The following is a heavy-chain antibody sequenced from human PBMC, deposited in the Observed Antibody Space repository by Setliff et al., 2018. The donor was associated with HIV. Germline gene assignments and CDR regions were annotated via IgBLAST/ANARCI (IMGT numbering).Heavy chain of an antibody. J-gene: IGHJ4*02. CDR2: ISGSGGST. V-gene: IGHV3-23*01. Sequence: ETLRLSCAASGFTFSSYAMSWVRQAPGKGLEWVSAISGSGGSTYYADTVKGRFTISRDNSKNTLYLQMNSLRVEDTAVYFCAKDVSPGQDIVVVTATDDWGQGTLVTVT. CDR3: AKDVSPGQDIVVVTATDD. D-gene: IGHD2-21*02. CDR1: GFTFSSYA.